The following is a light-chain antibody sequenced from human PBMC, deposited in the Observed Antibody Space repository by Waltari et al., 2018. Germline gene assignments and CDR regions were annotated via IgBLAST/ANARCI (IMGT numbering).Light chain of an antibody. V-gene: IGKV3-11*01. CDR1: QRVSSY. Sequence: EIVLTQSPATLSLSPGERATLSCRASQRVSSYLAWYQQKPGQAPRLRIYDASNRATGSQAGFRGSVSGTDFTLTSSSLEPEDFAVYYCQQRSNWPRTFGQGAKLEIK. CDR3: QQRSNWPRT. J-gene: IGKJ2*01. CDR2: DAS.